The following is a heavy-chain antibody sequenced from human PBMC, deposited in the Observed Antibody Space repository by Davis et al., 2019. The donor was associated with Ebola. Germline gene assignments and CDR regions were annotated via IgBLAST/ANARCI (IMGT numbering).Heavy chain of an antibody. CDR3: ARLRQLVPYYYYGMDV. D-gene: IGHD6-6*01. Sequence: MPSETLSLTSAVPAGSISSSNWWSWLRPPPGKGLAWIREIYHSGSTNYNPSLKSRVTISVDKSKNQFSLKLSSVAAADTAVYYCARLRQLVPYYYYGMDVWGQGTTVTVSS. V-gene: IGHV4-4*02. J-gene: IGHJ6*02. CDR1: AGSISSSNW. CDR2: IYHSGST.